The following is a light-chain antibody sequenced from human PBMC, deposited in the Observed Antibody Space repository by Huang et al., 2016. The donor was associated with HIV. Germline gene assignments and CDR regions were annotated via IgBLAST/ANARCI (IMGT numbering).Light chain of an antibody. Sequence: EIVLTQSPGTLSLAPGERATLSCRASQSVTNTYLAWYQQKPGQAPRLLIDGASSRATGIPDRFSGSGSGTDFTLTISRLEPEDFAVYYCQQYGNSPKTFGQGTKVEIK. CDR1: QSVTNTY. CDR2: GAS. V-gene: IGKV3-20*01. CDR3: QQYGNSPKT. J-gene: IGKJ1*01.